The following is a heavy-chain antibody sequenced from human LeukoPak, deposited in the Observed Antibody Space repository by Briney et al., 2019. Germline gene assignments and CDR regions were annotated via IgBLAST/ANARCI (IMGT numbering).Heavy chain of an antibody. CDR3: TSGFGTPGYGMDV. Sequence: PGGSLRLSCAASGFTFSTYAMGWVRQAPGKGLEWVGRIKSITDGGKTDYAAPVKGRFTISRDDSKNTLYLQMNSLKTEDTAVYYCTSGFGTPGYGMDVWGQGTTVTVSS. CDR2: IKSITDGGKT. J-gene: IGHJ6*02. D-gene: IGHD3-10*01. V-gene: IGHV3-15*01. CDR1: GFTFSTYA.